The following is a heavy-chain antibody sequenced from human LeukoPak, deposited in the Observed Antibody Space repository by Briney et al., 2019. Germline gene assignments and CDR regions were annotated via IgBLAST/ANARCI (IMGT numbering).Heavy chain of an antibody. CDR1: GGSFSGYY. V-gene: IGHV4-34*01. Sequence: PSETLSLTCAVYGGSFSGYYWSWIRQPPGKGLEWIGEINHSGSTNYNPSLKSRVTISVDTSKNQFSLKLSSVTAADTAVYYCARGPSGRGYGSGSRYYYYYGMDVWGKGTTVTVSS. CDR3: ARGPSGRGYGSGSRYYYYYGMDV. D-gene: IGHD3-10*01. CDR2: INHSGST. J-gene: IGHJ6*04.